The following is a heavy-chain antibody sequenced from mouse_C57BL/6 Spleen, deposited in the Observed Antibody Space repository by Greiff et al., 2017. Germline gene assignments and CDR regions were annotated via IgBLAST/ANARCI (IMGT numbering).Heavy chain of an antibody. D-gene: IGHD1-1*01. Sequence: EVHLVESGGGLVKPGGSLKLSCAASGFTFSDYGMHWVRQAPEKGLEWVAYISSGSSTIYYADKVKGRFTISRDNAKNTLFLQMTSLRSEDTAMYYCARLGTTVVARYWYFDVWGTGTTVTVSS. CDR1: GFTFSDYG. J-gene: IGHJ1*03. CDR2: ISSGSSTI. CDR3: ARLGTTVVARYWYFDV. V-gene: IGHV5-17*01.